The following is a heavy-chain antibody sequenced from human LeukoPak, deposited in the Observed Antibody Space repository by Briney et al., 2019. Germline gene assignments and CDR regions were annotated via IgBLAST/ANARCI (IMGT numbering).Heavy chain of an antibody. Sequence: SETLSLTCTVSGGSITSHYWSWIRQPPGKGLEWVGYIHYSGSTNYNPSLKSRVTISVDTSKNEFSLKLRSVTAADTAVYYCARHLEGQVVPAAITGGAFDIWGQGTMVTVSS. CDR3: ARHLEGQVVPAAITGGAFDI. V-gene: IGHV4-59*08. D-gene: IGHD2-2*02. CDR2: IHYSGST. J-gene: IGHJ3*02. CDR1: GGSITSHY.